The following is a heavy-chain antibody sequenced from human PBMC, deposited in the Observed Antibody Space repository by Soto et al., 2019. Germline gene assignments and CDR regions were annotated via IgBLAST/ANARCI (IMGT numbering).Heavy chain of an antibody. CDR1: GGSIRSFY. J-gene: IGHJ4*02. CDR2: IXXXXRX. D-gene: IGHD6-13*01. CDR3: ARGSSRWDY. V-gene: IGHV4-4*07. Sequence: SETLSLTCTVSGGSIRSFYWSWIRQPAGKGXXWXXRIXXXXRXXXNPSLKSRVTMSVDTSKNQFSLRLSSVTAADTAMYYCARGSSRWDYWGQGTLVTVSS.